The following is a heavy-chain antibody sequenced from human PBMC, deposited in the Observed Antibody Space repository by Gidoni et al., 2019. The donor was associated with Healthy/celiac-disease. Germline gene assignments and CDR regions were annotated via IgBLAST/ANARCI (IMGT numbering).Heavy chain of an antibody. J-gene: IGHJ3*02. CDR2: INHSGST. V-gene: IGHV4-34*01. Sequence: QVQLQQWGAGLLKPSETLSLTCAVYGGSFSGYYWSWIRQPPGKGLEWIGEINHSGSTNYNPSLKSRVTISVDTSKNQFSLKLSSVTAADTAVYYCARGQDGDYGEDLYDAFDIWGQGTMVTVSS. CDR3: ARGQDGDYGEDLYDAFDI. D-gene: IGHD4-17*01. CDR1: GGSFSGYY.